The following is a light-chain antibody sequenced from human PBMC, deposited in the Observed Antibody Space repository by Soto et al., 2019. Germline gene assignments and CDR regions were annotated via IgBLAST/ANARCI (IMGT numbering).Light chain of an antibody. Sequence: EIVLTQSPATLSLSPGERATLSCRASQSVSSYLGWYQQRPGQAPRLLIYDASNRATGIPARFSGSGSGTDFTLTISALEPEDFAVYYCQQRSSWPLTFGGGTKVDIK. CDR3: QQRSSWPLT. J-gene: IGKJ4*01. CDR1: QSVSSY. V-gene: IGKV3-11*01. CDR2: DAS.